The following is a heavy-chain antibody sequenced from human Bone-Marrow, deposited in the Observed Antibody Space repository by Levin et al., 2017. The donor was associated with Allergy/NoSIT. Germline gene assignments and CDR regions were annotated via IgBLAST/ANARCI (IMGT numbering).Heavy chain of an antibody. J-gene: IGHJ5*02. CDR3: ARPMGDILTGYDS. D-gene: IGHD3-9*01. CDR1: GFTFSRYA. CDR2: LSYDGSRQ. Sequence: GGSLRLSCVTSGFTFSRYAFHWVRQAPGKGLEWVAALSYDGSRQYYADSLRGRITISRDDSKKTLYLQLHSLKSEDTAIYYCARPMGDILTGYDSWGPGTQVTVSS. V-gene: IGHV3-33*05.